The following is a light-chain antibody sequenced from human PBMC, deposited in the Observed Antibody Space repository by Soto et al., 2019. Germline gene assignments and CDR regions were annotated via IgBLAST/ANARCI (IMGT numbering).Light chain of an antibody. CDR3: MQALQTPRFT. CDR2: LGS. J-gene: IGKJ3*01. V-gene: IGKV2-28*01. Sequence: DIVMTQSPLSLPVTPGEPASISCRSSQSLLHSNGYNYLVWYLQKPGQSPQLLIYLGSNRASGVPDRFSGSGSGTDFTLKISRVEAEDVGVYDCMQALQTPRFTFGPGNKVDIK. CDR1: QSLLHSNGYNY.